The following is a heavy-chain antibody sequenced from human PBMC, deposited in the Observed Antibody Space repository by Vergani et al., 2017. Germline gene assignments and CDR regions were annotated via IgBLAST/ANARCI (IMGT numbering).Heavy chain of an antibody. J-gene: IGHJ6*03. CDR3: ARVGVYEHFYYYMDV. V-gene: IGHV4-59*01. CDR1: GGSMRNYY. Sequence: QVQLQESGPGLVKPSETLSLTCTVSGGSMRNYYWSWIRQPPGRGLEWIGYIYSSGSTKYNPSLKSRVTISVDTSKNQFSLKLSSVTAADTAVYYCARVGVYEHFYYYMDVWGKGTTVTGSS. D-gene: IGHD5/OR15-5a*01. CDR2: IYSSGST.